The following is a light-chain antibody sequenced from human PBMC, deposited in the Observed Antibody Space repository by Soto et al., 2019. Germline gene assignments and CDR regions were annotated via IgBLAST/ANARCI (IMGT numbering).Light chain of an antibody. CDR1: QSINNY. CDR3: QQTYGPPLT. J-gene: IGKJ1*01. CDR2: DAT. V-gene: IGKV1-39*01. Sequence: IQLTQSPSSLSASVGDRVAITCRTSQSINNYLNWYQQKPGKAPKVLIYDATRLQGGVPSRFSGGGSGTDFTLTISSLQPEDFATYYCQQTYGPPLTFGQGTEVEIK.